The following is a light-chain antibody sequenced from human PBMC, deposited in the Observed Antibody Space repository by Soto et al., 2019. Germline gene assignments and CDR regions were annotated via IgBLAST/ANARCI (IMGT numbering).Light chain of an antibody. CDR1: QTINNN. CDR2: GAS. Sequence: ETVMTQSPATLSVSPGEGATLSCRASQTINNNLAWYQQKPGQAPRLLIYGASGRATGVPARFSGTGSGTDFTLTISSLQSEDFAVYSCQQYSNWPWTFGQGTKVDIK. V-gene: IGKV3-15*01. CDR3: QQYSNWPWT. J-gene: IGKJ1*01.